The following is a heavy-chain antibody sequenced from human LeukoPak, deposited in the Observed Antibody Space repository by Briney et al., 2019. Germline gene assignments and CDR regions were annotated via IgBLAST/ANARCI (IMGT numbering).Heavy chain of an antibody. Sequence: ASVKVSCKASVYTFTSYDINWVRQATGQGLEWMGWMNPNSGNTGYAQKFQGRVTMTRNTSISTAYMELSSLRSEDTAVYYCARGNSGYDLYYFDYWGPGTLVTVSS. CDR2: MNPNSGNT. J-gene: IGHJ4*02. CDR1: VYTFTSYD. V-gene: IGHV1-8*01. CDR3: ARGNSGYDLYYFDY. D-gene: IGHD5-12*01.